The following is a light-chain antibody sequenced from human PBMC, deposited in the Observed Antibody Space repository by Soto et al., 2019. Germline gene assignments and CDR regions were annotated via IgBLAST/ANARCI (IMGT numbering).Light chain of an antibody. V-gene: IGKV3-11*01. CDR3: QQRSNWPPGRVAVF. Sequence: EIVLTQSPATLSLSPGERATLSCRASQSVSSYLACYQQKPGQAPRLLIYDASNRATGIPARFSASGSGTDFTLTISSLEPEDFAVYYCQQRSNWPPGRVAVFFGPGNKVDIK. J-gene: IGKJ3*01. CDR2: DAS. CDR1: QSVSSY.